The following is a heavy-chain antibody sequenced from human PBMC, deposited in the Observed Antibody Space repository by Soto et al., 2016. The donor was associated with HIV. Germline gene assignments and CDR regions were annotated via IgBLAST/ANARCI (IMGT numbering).Heavy chain of an antibody. D-gene: IGHD6-13*01. V-gene: IGHV1-24*01. J-gene: IGHJ4*02. CDR1: GYTLTELS. CDR2: FDPEDGET. Sequence: QVQLVQSGAEVRKPGASVKVSCKVSGYTLTELSMHWVRQAPGKGLEWMGGFDPEDGETIYAQKLQGRVTMTEDTSTDTAYMELSSLRSEDTAVYYCATDLVRGGIATAGPGDYWGQRTLVTVSS. CDR3: ATDLVRGGIATAGPGDY.